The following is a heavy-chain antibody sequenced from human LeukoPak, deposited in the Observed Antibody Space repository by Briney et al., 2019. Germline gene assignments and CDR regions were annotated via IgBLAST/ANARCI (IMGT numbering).Heavy chain of an antibody. Sequence: GGSLRLSCAASGFTLSSYAMSWVRQAPGKGLEWVSATSSSDAGTYYAESVRGRFTISRDNAKNSLYLQMNSLRAEDTAVYYCARDGGTYYYGSGSLFDYWGQGTLVTVSS. V-gene: IGHV3-23*01. J-gene: IGHJ4*02. CDR2: TSSSDAGT. D-gene: IGHD3-10*01. CDR3: ARDGGTYYYGSGSLFDY. CDR1: GFTLSSYA.